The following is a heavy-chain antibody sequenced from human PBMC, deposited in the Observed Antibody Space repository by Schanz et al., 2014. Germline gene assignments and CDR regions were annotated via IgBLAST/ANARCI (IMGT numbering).Heavy chain of an antibody. CDR3: AKDQGSYGSGSYSYFDY. CDR1: GFTFSTYA. J-gene: IGHJ4*02. Sequence: VQLLESGGGLVQPGGSLRLSCAASGFTFSTYAMSWVRQAPGKGLEWVALISYDGSSKNHADSVQGRFTISRDNSKNALYLQMDSLRAEDTAVYYCAKDQGSYGSGSYSYFDYWGQGTLVTVSA. CDR2: ISYDGSSK. D-gene: IGHD3-10*01. V-gene: IGHV3-30*18.